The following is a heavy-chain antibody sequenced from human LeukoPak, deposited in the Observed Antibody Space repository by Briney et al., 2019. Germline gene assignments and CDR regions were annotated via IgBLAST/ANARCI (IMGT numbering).Heavy chain of an antibody. D-gene: IGHD4-17*01. V-gene: IGHV7-4-1*02. Sequence: ASVKVSCKASGYTFTSYYMYWVRQAPGQGLEWMGWINTNTGNPTYAQGFTGRFVFSLDTSVSTAYLQISSLKAEDTAVYYCARGSPGDPFDYWGQGTLVTVSS. CDR3: ARGSPGDPFDY. CDR2: INTNTGNP. CDR1: GYTFTSYY. J-gene: IGHJ4*02.